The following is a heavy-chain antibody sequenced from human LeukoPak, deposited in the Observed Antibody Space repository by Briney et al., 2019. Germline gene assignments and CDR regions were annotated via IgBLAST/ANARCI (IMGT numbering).Heavy chain of an antibody. CDR1: GGSISSSSYY. D-gene: IGHD3-3*01. J-gene: IGHJ6*03. Sequence: PSETLSLTCTVSGGSISSSSYYWGWIRQPPGKGLEWIGSIYYSGSTYYNPSLKSRVTISVDTSKNQFSLKLSSVTAADTAVYYRADYDFWSGFYYMDVWGKGTTVTVSS. CDR3: ADYDFWSGFYYMDV. V-gene: IGHV4-39*01. CDR2: IYYSGST.